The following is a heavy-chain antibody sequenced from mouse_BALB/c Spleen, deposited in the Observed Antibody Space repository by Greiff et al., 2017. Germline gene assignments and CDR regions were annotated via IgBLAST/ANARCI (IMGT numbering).Heavy chain of an antibody. CDR2: IWSGGST. CDR3: ARNVNTPYDDAMDY. J-gene: IGHJ4*01. Sequence: VKLQESGPGLVQPSQSLSITCTVSGFSLTSYGVPWVRQSPGKGLEWLGVIWSGGSTDYNAAFISRLCISKDNSKSKVFFKMNSLQANDTTIYYYARNVNTPYDDAMDYWGQGTSVTVSS. D-gene: IGHD5-2*01. V-gene: IGHV2-2*02. CDR1: GFSLTSYG.